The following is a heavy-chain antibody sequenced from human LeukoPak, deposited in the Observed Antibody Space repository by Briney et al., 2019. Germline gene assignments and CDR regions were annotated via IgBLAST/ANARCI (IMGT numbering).Heavy chain of an antibody. J-gene: IGHJ6*02. CDR3: ARDLHDYVAMDV. V-gene: IGHV3-23*01. D-gene: IGHD4/OR15-4a*01. Sequence: GGSLSLSCAASGFTFSGFAMTWVRQAPGKGLEWVSSIGSDYKTHYSESVKGRFAISRDNSKSTLFLQMNSLRAEDTALYYCARDLHDYVAMDVWGQGTAVTVSS. CDR1: GFTFSGFA. CDR2: IGSDYKT.